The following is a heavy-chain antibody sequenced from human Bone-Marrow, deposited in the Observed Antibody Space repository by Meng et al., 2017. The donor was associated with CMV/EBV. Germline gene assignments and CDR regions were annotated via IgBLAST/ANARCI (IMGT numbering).Heavy chain of an antibody. J-gene: IGHJ4*02. CDR2: ISFDGNSK. D-gene: IGHD4-11*01. V-gene: IGHV3-30-3*01. Sequence: QVQLVESGGGVVQPGRALRLSCSAVGFTFSAYSMHWVRQTTSKGLEWVTFISFDGNSKYYTDSVNGRFTISRDNSMKTLYLQMNSLTAEDTAVYYCARDRGGAFYSPIYFDYWGQGTMVTVS. CDR3: ARDRGGAFYSPIYFDY. CDR1: GFTFSAYS.